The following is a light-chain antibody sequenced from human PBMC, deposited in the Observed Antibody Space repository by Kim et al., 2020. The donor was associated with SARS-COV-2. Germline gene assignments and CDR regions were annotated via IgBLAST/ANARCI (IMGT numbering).Light chain of an antibody. CDR1: SGSIASNY. CDR3: QSYDSSTHVV. Sequence: KTVTISCPGSSGSIASNYVQWYQQRPGSAPTTVIYEDNQRPSGVPDRFSGSIDSSSNSASLTISGLKTEDEADYYCQSYDSSTHVVFGGGTQLTVL. CDR2: EDN. V-gene: IGLV6-57*02. J-gene: IGLJ2*01.